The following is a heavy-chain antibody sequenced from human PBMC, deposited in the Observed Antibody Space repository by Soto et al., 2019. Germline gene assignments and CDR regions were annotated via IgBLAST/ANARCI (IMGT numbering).Heavy chain of an antibody. CDR1: GFTVSSNY. V-gene: IGHV3-66*01. J-gene: IGHJ6*03. Sequence: GGSLRLSCAASGFTVSSNYMSWVRQAPGKGLEWVSVIYSGGSTYYADSVKGRFTISRDNSKNTLYLQMNSLRAEDTAVYYCATDYSNSDLYYYYYMDVWGKGTTVTVSS. CDR3: ATDYSNSDLYYYYYMDV. D-gene: IGHD4-4*01. CDR2: IYSGGST.